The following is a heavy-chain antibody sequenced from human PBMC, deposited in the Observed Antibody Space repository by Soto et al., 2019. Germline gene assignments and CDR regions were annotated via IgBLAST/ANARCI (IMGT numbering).Heavy chain of an antibody. CDR1: GFTFSSYG. V-gene: IGHV3-30*18. CDR3: EKDRHVIAVAGTLDY. D-gene: IGHD6-19*01. Sequence: GGSLRLSCAASGFTFSSYGMHWVRQAPGKGLEWVAVISYDGSNKYYADSVKGRFTISRDNSKNTLYLQMNSLRAEDTAVYYCEKDRHVIAVAGTLDYWGQGTLVTVSS. CDR2: ISYDGSNK. J-gene: IGHJ4*02.